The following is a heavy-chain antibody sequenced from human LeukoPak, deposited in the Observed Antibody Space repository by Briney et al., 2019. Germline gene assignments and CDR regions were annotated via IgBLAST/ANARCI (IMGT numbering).Heavy chain of an antibody. CDR1: GYTFTDYY. Sequence: GGSVKVSCRASGYTFTDYYMHWVRQAPGQGFEWMGWINPNDGDTNYAQKFQGRVTMTRDTSISTAHMEVSRLRSDDTAVYYCASANFLYCSSTTCLFDYWGQGTLVTVSS. J-gene: IGHJ4*02. D-gene: IGHD2-2*01. CDR3: ASANFLYCSSTTCLFDY. CDR2: INPNDGDT. V-gene: IGHV1-2*02.